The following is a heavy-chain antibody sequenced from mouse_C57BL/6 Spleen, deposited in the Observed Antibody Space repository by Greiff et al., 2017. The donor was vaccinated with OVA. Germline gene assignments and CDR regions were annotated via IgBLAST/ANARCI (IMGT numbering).Heavy chain of an antibody. CDR2: INPSTGGT. J-gene: IGHJ4*01. CDR1: GYSFTGYY. Sequence: VQLQQSGPELVKPGASVKISCKASGYSFTGYYMNWVKQSPEKSLEWIGEINPSTGGTTYNQKFKAKATLTVDKSSSTAYMQLKSLTSEDSAVYYCANYGYAMDYWGQGTSVTVSS. D-gene: IGHD1-1*01. CDR3: ANYGYAMDY. V-gene: IGHV1-42*01.